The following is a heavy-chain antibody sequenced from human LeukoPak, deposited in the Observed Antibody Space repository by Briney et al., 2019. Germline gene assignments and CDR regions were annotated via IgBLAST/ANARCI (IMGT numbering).Heavy chain of an antibody. D-gene: IGHD6-13*01. CDR1: GGSISSYY. CDR2: IYYTGST. J-gene: IGHJ4*02. V-gene: IGHV4-59*08. CDR3: ARLRPSIGAAGPFDY. Sequence: TSETLSLTCTVSGGSISSYYWSWIRQPPGKGLEWIGYIYYTGSTKYNASLKSRVTISVDTSKNQFSLKLSSVTAADTAVYSCARLRPSIGAAGPFDYWGQGTLVTVSS.